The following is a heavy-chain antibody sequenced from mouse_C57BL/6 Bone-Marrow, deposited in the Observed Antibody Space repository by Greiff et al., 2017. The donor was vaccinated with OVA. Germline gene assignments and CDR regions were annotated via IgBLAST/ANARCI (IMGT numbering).Heavy chain of an antibody. V-gene: IGHV1-82*01. CDR3: ARNWYVFDY. D-gene: IGHD2-14*01. J-gene: IGHJ2*01. CDR1: GYAFSSSW. CDR2: IYPGDGDT. Sequence: QVQLQQSGPELVKPGASVKISCKASGYAFSSSWMNWVKQRPGKGLEWIGRIYPGDGDTNYNGKFKGKATLTADKSSSTAYMQLSSLTSEDSAVYFCARNWYVFDYWGQGTTLTVSS.